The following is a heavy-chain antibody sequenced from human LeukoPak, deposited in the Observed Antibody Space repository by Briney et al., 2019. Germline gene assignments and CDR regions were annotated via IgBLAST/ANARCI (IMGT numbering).Heavy chain of an antibody. CDR2: IYYSGST. CDR3: ARDEGGSSWSLGGMDV. J-gene: IGHJ6*02. Sequence: RTSETLSLTCTVSGGSISSYYWSWIRQPPGKGLEWIGYIYYSGSTNYNPSLKSRVTISVDTSKNQFSLKLSSVTAADTAVYYCARDEGGSSWSLGGMDVWGQGTTVTVSS. CDR1: GGSISSYY. V-gene: IGHV4-59*01. D-gene: IGHD6-13*01.